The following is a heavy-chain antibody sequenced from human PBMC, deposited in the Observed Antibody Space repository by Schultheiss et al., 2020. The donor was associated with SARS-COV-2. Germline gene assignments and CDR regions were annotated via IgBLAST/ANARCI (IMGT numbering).Heavy chain of an antibody. CDR3: AHTPADDILTGFDY. CDR2: IDWDDNK. D-gene: IGHD3-9*01. J-gene: IGHJ4*02. CDR1: GFSLSTNGMC. V-gene: IGHV2-70*12. Sequence: SGPTLVKPTQTLTLTCTFSGFSLSTNGMCVSWIRQPPGKALEWLALIDWDDNKYYNTSLKTRLTISKDTSKNQVVLTMTNMDPVDTGTYYCAHTPADDILTGFDYWGQGTLVTVSS.